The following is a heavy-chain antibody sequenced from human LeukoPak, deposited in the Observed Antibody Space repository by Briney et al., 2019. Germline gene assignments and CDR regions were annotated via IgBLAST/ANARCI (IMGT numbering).Heavy chain of an antibody. Sequence: SETLSLTCTVSGGSISSFYWSWIRHPPGKGLEWIGYIYYSGSTNYNPSLKSRVTISVDTSKNQFSLKMSSVTAADTAVYYCARAPKTMFGVVIRGPYYFDYWGQGTLVTVSS. CDR2: IYYSGST. J-gene: IGHJ4*02. CDR1: GGSISSFY. D-gene: IGHD3-3*01. CDR3: ARAPKTMFGVVIRGPYYFDY. V-gene: IGHV4-59*01.